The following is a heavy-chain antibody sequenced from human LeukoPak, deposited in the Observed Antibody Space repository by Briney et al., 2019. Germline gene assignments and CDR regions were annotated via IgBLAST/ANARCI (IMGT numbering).Heavy chain of an antibody. J-gene: IGHJ5*02. CDR1: GFTFSSYW. D-gene: IGHD2-15*01. CDR3: AKDPGYEDVGNWFDP. CDR2: IKQDGSEK. Sequence: GRSLRLSCAASGFTFSSYWMSWVRQAPGKGLEWVANIKQDGSEKYYVDSVKGRFTISRDNAKNSLYLQMNSLRAEDTAVYYCAKDPGYEDVGNWFDPWGQGTLVTVSS. V-gene: IGHV3-7*01.